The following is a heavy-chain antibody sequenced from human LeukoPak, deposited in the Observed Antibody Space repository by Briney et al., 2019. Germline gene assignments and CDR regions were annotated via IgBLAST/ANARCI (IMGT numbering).Heavy chain of an antibody. V-gene: IGHV1-8*01. CDR2: KNPYSGNT. Sequence: SAKVFCNAFEYNFTSYDNNWVRQATGQGAEWMVWKNPYSGNTSYAQNLQGRVTMTRNTAKNTAYMELSSLRSEDTAVYYCARGTGTSDYWGQGTLVTVSS. CDR3: ARGTGTSDY. D-gene: IGHD1-14*01. CDR1: EYNFTSYD. J-gene: IGHJ4*02.